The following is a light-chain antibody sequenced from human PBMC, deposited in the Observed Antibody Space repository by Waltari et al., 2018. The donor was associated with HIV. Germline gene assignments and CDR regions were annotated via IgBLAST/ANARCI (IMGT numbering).Light chain of an antibody. CDR1: GNDIGAYNH. V-gene: IGLV2-14*01. CDR2: EVR. J-gene: IGLJ3*02. CDR3: NSYTTSFTWV. Sequence: QSALTQPASVSGSPGPSITISCTGTGNDIGAYNHVCWYQQHPGQSPNLVIYEVRNRPSAVSNLFSGSKAGYTASLTISGLQTEDEADYYCNSYTTSFTWVFGGGTKLTVL.